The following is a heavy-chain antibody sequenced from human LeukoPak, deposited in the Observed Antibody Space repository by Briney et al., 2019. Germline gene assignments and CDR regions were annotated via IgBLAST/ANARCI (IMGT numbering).Heavy chain of an antibody. D-gene: IGHD3-22*01. CDR1: GYTLTELS. Sequence: ASVKVSRKVSGYTLTELSMHWVRQAPGKGLEWMGGFDPEDGETIYAQKFQGRVTMTEDTSTDTAYMELSSLRSEDTAVYYCATDPPSSGYYTGFDYWGQGTLVTVSS. CDR2: FDPEDGET. J-gene: IGHJ4*02. CDR3: ATDPPSSGYYTGFDY. V-gene: IGHV1-24*01.